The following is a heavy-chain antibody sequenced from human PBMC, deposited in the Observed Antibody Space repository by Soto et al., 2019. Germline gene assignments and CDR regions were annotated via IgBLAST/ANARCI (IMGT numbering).Heavy chain of an antibody. CDR1: GGSISSYY. J-gene: IGHJ4*02. CDR2: IYTSGTT. Sequence: QVQRQESGPGVVKPSETLSLTCSVSGGSISSYYWNWVRQHAGKGLEWIGRIYTSGTTYYNPSLKSRVAMSVDTSKNQFYLKLSSVTAADTAVYYCARDTGFSAWYLGYWGRGTLVTVSS. D-gene: IGHD6-19*01. V-gene: IGHV4-4*07. CDR3: ARDTGFSAWYLGY.